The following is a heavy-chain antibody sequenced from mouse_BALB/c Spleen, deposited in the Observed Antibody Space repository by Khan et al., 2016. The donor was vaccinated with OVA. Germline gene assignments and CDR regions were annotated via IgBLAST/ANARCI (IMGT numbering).Heavy chain of an antibody. CDR2: ISYSDST. D-gene: IGHD1-2*01. CDR1: GYSITSNYA. Sequence: VQLKESGPGLVKPSQSLSLTCTVTGYSITSNYAWNWIRQFPGNKLEWMGYISYSDSTSYNPSLKSRISITRDTSQNQFFLQLNSVTTEDTATYYCARGNYYGYDFDYGGQGTTHTVSS. CDR3: ARGNYYGYDFDY. V-gene: IGHV3-2*02. J-gene: IGHJ2*01.